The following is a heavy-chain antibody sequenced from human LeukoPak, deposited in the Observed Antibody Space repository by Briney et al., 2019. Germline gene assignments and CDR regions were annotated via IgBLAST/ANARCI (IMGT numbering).Heavy chain of an antibody. CDR3: AKDIYDSSGYSSWSAFDI. CDR1: GFTFDDYA. V-gene: IGHV3-9*01. CDR2: ISWNSGSI. D-gene: IGHD3-22*01. J-gene: IGHJ3*02. Sequence: GRSLRLSCAASGFTFDDYAMHWVRQAPGKGLEWVSGISWNSGSIGYADSVKGRFTISRDNAKNSLYLQMNSLRAEDTALYYCAKDIYDSSGYSSWSAFDIWGQGTMVTVSS.